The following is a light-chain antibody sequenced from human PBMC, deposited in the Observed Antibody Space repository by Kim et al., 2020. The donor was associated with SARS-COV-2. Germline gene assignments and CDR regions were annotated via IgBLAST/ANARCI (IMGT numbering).Light chain of an antibody. CDR2: AAS. Sequence: ASGGDRVTITCRESQGISNYLAWYQQKPGKVPKLLIYAASTLQSGVPSRFSGSGSGTDFTLTISSLQPEDVATYYCQKYNSAPRTFGPGTKVDIK. CDR3: QKYNSAPRT. CDR1: QGISNY. V-gene: IGKV1-27*01. J-gene: IGKJ3*01.